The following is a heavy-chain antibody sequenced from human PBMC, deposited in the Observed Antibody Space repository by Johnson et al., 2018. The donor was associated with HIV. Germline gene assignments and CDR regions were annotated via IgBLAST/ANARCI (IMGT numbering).Heavy chain of an antibody. CDR3: AKDSMGYNWNQFEAFDI. CDR2: ISYAGSNK. Sequence: QVQLVESGGGVVQPGRSLRLSCAASGFTFSSYGMHWVRQAPGKGLEWVAVISYAGSNKYYADSVKVRFTLSRDHSKNTLYLQMNSLRAEDTAGYYCAKDSMGYNWNQFEAFDIWGQGTLVTVSS. CDR1: GFTFSSYG. J-gene: IGHJ3*02. V-gene: IGHV3-30*18. D-gene: IGHD1-20*01.